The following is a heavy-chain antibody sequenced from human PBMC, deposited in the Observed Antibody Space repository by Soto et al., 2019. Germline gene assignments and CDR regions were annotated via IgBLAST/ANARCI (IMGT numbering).Heavy chain of an antibody. V-gene: IGHV3-23*01. CDR2: IHGGGGAT. CDR1: GFTYSAYA. CDR3: AKFEGHPLEYWYLDF. Sequence: EVQLLESGGGLLQPGGSLRLSCAASGFTYSAYAMGWVRQAPGKGLEWVSTIHGGGGATHYADSVKGRFTISRDDSKNTLYAQMNSLRAEDTAVYYCAKFEGHPLEYWYLDFCGRGTLVTVSS. D-gene: IGHD1-1*01. J-gene: IGHJ2*01.